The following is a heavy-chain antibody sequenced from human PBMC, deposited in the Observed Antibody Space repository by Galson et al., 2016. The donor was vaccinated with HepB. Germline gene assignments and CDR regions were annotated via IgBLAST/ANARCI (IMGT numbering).Heavy chain of an antibody. CDR1: GFSFSSSA. D-gene: IGHD3-10*01. V-gene: IGHV3-30*04. CDR2: ISYHGRNK. CDR3: ARDGYYYGSGSYGAATY. Sequence: SLRLSCADSGFSFSSSAMHWVRQAPGKGLEWVAVISYHGRNKYYVDSVKGRFTISRDNSKNTLYLQMNSLRVEDTATYYCARDGYYYGSGSYGAATYWGQGTPVTVSS. J-gene: IGHJ4*02.